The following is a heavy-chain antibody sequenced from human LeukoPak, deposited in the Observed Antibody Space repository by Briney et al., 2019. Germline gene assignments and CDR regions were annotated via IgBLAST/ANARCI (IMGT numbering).Heavy chain of an antibody. CDR2: ISWNSGSI. CDR1: GFTFSSYS. V-gene: IGHV3-9*01. D-gene: IGHD6-13*01. Sequence: PGGSLRLSCAASGFTFSSYSMNWVRQAPGKGLEWVSGISWNSGSIGYADSVKGRFTISRDNAKNSLYLQMNSLRAEDTALYYCAKDMAYSSSWYYFDYWGQGTLVTVSS. CDR3: AKDMAYSSSWYYFDY. J-gene: IGHJ4*02.